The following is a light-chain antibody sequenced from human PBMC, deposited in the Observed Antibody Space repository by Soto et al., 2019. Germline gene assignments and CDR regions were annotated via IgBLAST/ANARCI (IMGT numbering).Light chain of an antibody. Sequence: EIVLTQSPGTLSLSPGERATLSCRASQSVSSSFLAWYQQKPGQAPRLLIYGASSRATGIPDRFSGGGSGTDFTLTISRLEPEDFVMFYCYQYGSTPPTFGQGTKVDIK. J-gene: IGKJ1*01. CDR2: GAS. V-gene: IGKV3-20*01. CDR3: YQYGSTPPT. CDR1: QSVSSSF.